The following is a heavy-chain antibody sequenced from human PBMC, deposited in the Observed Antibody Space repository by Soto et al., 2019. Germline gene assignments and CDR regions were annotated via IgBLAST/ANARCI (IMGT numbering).Heavy chain of an antibody. V-gene: IGHV1-69*01. D-gene: IGHD3-22*01. CDR3: ARCDTSYYYDSSGSSGAFDY. Sequence: KVSCKASGGTFSSYAISWVRQAPGQGLEWMGGIIPIFGTANYTQKFQGRVTITADESTSTAYMELSSLRSEDTAVYYCARCDTSYYYDSSGSSGAFDYWGQGTLVTVSS. J-gene: IGHJ4*02. CDR2: IIPIFGTA. CDR1: GGTFSSYA.